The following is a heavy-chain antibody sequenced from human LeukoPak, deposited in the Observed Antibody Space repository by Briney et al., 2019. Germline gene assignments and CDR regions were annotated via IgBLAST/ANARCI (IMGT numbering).Heavy chain of an antibody. V-gene: IGHV3-7*01. CDR2: IKQDGSEK. CDR3: AKDGCSSSSCSEYFQH. J-gene: IGHJ1*01. CDR1: GFTFSSYW. D-gene: IGHD2-2*01. Sequence: GGSLRLSCAASGFTFSSYWMSWVRQAPGKGLEWVANIKQDGSEKYYVDSVKGRFNISRDNAKNSLYLQMNSLRAEDTALYYCAKDGCSSSSCSEYFQHWGQGTLVTVSS.